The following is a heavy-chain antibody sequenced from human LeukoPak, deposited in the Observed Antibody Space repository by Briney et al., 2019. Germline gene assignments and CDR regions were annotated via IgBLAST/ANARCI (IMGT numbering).Heavy chain of an antibody. CDR3: ARDPRIATTVVTPGYYYYYMDV. D-gene: IGHD4-23*01. Sequence: ASVKVSCEASGYTFTSYGISWVRQAPGQGLEWMGWIDPNSGGTNYAQKFQGRVTMTRDTSISTAYMDLSRLRSDDTAVYYCARDPRIATTVVTPGYYYYYMDVWGKGTTVTVSS. J-gene: IGHJ6*03. CDR1: GYTFTSYG. CDR2: IDPNSGGT. V-gene: IGHV1-2*02.